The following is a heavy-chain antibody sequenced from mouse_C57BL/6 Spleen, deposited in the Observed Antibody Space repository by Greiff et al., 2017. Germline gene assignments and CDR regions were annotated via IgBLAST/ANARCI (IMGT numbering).Heavy chain of an antibody. J-gene: IGHJ2*01. CDR1: GYTFTSYW. CDR2: IDPSDSYT. D-gene: IGHD1-2*01. V-gene: IGHV1-69*01. CDR3: ATITQRGCDY. Sequence: VQLQQPGAELVMPGASVKLSCKASGYTFTSYWMHWVKQRPGQGLEWIGEIDPSDSYTNYNQKFKGKSTLTVDKSSSTAYMQLSSLTSEDSAVYYCATITQRGCDYWGQGTTLTVSS.